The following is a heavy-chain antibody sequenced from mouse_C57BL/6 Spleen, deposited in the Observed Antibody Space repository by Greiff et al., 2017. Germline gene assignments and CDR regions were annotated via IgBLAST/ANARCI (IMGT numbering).Heavy chain of an antibody. CDR3: TTGDSSGYGYFDY. J-gene: IGHJ2*01. Sequence: EVQLQQSGAELVRPGASVKLSCTASGFNIKDYYMHWVKQRPEQGLEWIGRIDPEDGDTEYAPKFQGKATMTADTSSNTAYPQLSSLTSEDTAVYYCTTGDSSGYGYFDYWGQGTTLTVSS. CDR1: GFNIKDYY. CDR2: IDPEDGDT. V-gene: IGHV14-1*01. D-gene: IGHD3-2*02.